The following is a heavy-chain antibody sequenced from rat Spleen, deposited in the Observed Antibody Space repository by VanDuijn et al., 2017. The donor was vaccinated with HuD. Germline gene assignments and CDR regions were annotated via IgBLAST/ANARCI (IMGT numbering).Heavy chain of an antibody. D-gene: IGHD1-11*01. Sequence: QVQLKESGPGLVQPSQTLSLTCTVAGFSLTSYNVHWVRQPPGKGLEWMGVIWNDGTTNYDSTLKSRLSISRDTSKSQVFLKMNSLQTEDTATYYCARGGYVGYYFDYWGQGVMVTVSS. J-gene: IGHJ2*01. CDR1: GFSLTSYN. V-gene: IGHV2-41*01. CDR3: ARGGYVGYYFDY. CDR2: IWNDGTT.